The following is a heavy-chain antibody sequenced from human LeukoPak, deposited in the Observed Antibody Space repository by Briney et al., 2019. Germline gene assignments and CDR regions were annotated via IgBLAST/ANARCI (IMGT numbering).Heavy chain of an antibody. CDR3: ARDSRDTAMVDY. J-gene: IGHJ4*02. CDR1: GFTFSAYG. CDR2: IWYDGSNK. Sequence: PGGSLRLSCAASGFTFSAYGMHWVRQAPGKGPEWVAVIWYDGSNKYYADSVKGRFTISRDNSKNTLYLQMNSLRAEDTAVYYCARDSRDTAMVDYWGQGTLVTVSS. V-gene: IGHV3-33*01. D-gene: IGHD5-18*01.